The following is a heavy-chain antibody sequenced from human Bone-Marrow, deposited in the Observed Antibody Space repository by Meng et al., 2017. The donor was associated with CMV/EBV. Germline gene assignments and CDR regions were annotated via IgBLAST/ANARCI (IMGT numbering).Heavy chain of an antibody. CDR1: GFTFSSYS. J-gene: IGHJ4*02. Sequence: GESLKISCAASGFTFSSYSMNWVRQAPGKGLEWVSSISSSSSYIYYADSVKGRFTISRDNAKNSLSLQMKSLRAEDTAVYYCATIPAAIPGRPSLDYWGQGTLVTVSS. CDR2: ISSSSSYI. V-gene: IGHV3-21*01. CDR3: ATIPAAIPGRPSLDY. D-gene: IGHD2-2*02.